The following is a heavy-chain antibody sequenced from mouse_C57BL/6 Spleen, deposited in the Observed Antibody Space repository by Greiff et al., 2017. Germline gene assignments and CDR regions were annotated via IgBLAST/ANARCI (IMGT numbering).Heavy chain of an antibody. V-gene: IGHV1-69*01. CDR2: IDPSDSYT. Sequence: VQLQQPGAELVMPGASVKLSCKASGYTFTSYWMHWVKQRPGQGLEWIGEIDPSDSYTNYNQKFKGKSTLTVDKSSSTAYMQLSSLTSEDSAVYYGARGANWDGYAMDYWGQGTSVTVSS. D-gene: IGHD4-1*02. CDR1: GYTFTSYW. CDR3: ARGANWDGYAMDY. J-gene: IGHJ4*01.